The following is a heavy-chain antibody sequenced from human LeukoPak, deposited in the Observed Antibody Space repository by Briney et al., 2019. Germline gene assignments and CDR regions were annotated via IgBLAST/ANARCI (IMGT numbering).Heavy chain of an antibody. CDR2: MYYSGST. CDR3: ARADSANFYDSGRYFNYFYMDV. D-gene: IGHD3-10*01. CDR1: GGSISSHY. J-gene: IGHJ6*03. V-gene: IGHV4-59*11. Sequence: SETLSLTCTVSGGSISSHYWSWIRQPPGKGLEFIGYMYYSGSTNYNPSLKSRVTISVDTSKNQFSLKLSSVTAADTAVYFCARADSANFYDSGRYFNYFYMDVWGRGTTVTVSS.